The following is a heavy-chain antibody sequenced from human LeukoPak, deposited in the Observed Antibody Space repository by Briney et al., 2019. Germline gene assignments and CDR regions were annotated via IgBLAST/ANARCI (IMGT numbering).Heavy chain of an antibody. CDR3: AREGFSNPYYYYYYMDV. Sequence: PGGSLRLSCAASGFTFSSYWMSWVRQAPGKGLEWVANIKQDGSEKYYVDSVKGRFTISRDNAKNSLYLQMNSLRAEDTAVYYCAREGFSNPYYYYYYMDVWGKGTTVTVSS. D-gene: IGHD4-11*01. CDR2: IKQDGSEK. V-gene: IGHV3-7*01. CDR1: GFTFSSYW. J-gene: IGHJ6*03.